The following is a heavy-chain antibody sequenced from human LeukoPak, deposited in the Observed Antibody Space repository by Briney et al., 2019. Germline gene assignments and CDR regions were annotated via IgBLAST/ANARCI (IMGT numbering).Heavy chain of an antibody. V-gene: IGHV4-39*07. Sequence: TSETLSLTCTVSGGSISSSSYYWGWIRQPPGKGLEWIGSIYYSGSTYYNPSLKSRVTISVDTSKNQFSLKLSSVTAADTAVYYCASNPEWEWEGLDYWGQGTLVTVSS. CDR3: ASNPEWEWEGLDY. CDR1: GGSISSSSYY. D-gene: IGHD1-26*01. CDR2: IYYSGST. J-gene: IGHJ4*02.